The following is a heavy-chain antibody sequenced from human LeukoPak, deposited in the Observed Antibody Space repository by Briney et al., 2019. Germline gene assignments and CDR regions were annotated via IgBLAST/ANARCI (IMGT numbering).Heavy chain of an antibody. D-gene: IGHD4-17*01. Sequence: SETLSLTCTVSGGSISSGGYYWSWIRQHPGKGLEWIGYIYYSGSTYYNPSLKSRVTISVDTSKNQFSLKLSSVTAADTAVYYCARVVDYELRNWFDPWGQGTLVTVSS. V-gene: IGHV4-31*03. CDR3: ARVVDYELRNWFDP. CDR1: GGSISSGGYY. CDR2: IYYSGST. J-gene: IGHJ5*02.